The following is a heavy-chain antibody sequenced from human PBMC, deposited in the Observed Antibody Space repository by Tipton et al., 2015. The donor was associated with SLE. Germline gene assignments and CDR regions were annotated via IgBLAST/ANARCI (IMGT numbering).Heavy chain of an antibody. Sequence: SLRLSCAASGFTFDDYPMHWVRQAPGKGLEWVSLISWDGGSTYYADSVKGRFTISRDNSKNSLYLQMNSLRAEDTALYYCAKVSGHYAFDIWGQGTMVTVSS. D-gene: IGHD2/OR15-2a*01. CDR1: GFTFDDYP. CDR3: AKVSGHYAFDI. J-gene: IGHJ3*02. V-gene: IGHV3-43D*04. CDR2: ISWDGGST.